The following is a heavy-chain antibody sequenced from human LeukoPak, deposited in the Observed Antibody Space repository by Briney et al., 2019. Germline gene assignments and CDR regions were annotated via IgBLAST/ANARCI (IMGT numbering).Heavy chain of an antibody. Sequence: WGSLRLSCAASGFTFSSYSMNWVRQAPGKGLEWVSYIISSSSTVYYADSVKGRFTISRDNAKNPLYLQMNSLRDEDTAVYYCASMTTNAFDIWGQGTMVTVSS. J-gene: IGHJ3*02. D-gene: IGHD4-17*01. CDR2: IISSSSTV. CDR3: ASMTTNAFDI. V-gene: IGHV3-48*02. CDR1: GFTFSSYS.